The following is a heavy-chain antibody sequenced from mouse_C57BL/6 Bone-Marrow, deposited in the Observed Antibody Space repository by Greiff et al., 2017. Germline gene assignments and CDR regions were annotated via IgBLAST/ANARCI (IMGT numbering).Heavy chain of an antibody. J-gene: IGHJ4*01. Sequence: VQLQQSGPELVKPGASVKISCKASGYSFTGYYMNWVKQSPEKSLEWIGEINPSTGGTTYNQKFKAKATLTVDKSSNTAYMQLKSLTSEDSAVYYCARDDYRDYWGQGTSVTVSS. CDR2: INPSTGGT. V-gene: IGHV1-42*01. CDR3: ARDDYRDY. CDR1: GYSFTGYY. D-gene: IGHD2-4*01.